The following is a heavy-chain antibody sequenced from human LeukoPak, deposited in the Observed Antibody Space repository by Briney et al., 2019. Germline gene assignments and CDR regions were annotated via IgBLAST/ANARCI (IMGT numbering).Heavy chain of an antibody. J-gene: IGHJ4*02. CDR1: GFTFSDYW. CDR3: AKEDYFDSSGYSDFAY. Sequence: GGSLRLSCAASGFTFSDYWIHWVRQAPGKGLGWVSRIDNAGSITTYADSVKGRFTISRDNAENTLYLQMNSLRAEDTAVYYCAKEDYFDSSGYSDFAYWGQGTLVTVSS. D-gene: IGHD3-22*01. V-gene: IGHV3-74*03. CDR2: IDNAGSIT.